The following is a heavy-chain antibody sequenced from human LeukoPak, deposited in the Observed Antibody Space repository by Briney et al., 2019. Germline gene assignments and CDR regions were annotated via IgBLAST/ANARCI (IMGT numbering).Heavy chain of an antibody. CDR3: DVSSSWDYYGMDV. Sequence: ASVKVSCKASGYTFTSYCMHWVRQAPGQGLEWMGIINPSGGSTSYAQKFQGRVTMTRDTSTSTVYMELSSLRSGDTAVYYCDVSSSWDYYGMDVWGQGTTVTVSS. J-gene: IGHJ6*02. D-gene: IGHD6-13*01. CDR2: INPSGGST. CDR1: GYTFTSYC. V-gene: IGHV1-46*01.